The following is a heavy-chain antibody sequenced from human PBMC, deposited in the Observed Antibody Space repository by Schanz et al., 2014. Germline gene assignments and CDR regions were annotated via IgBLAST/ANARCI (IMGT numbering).Heavy chain of an antibody. J-gene: IGHJ4*02. Sequence: QVQLVQSGAEVKKPGASVKVSCKDSGYTFTSYGISWVRQAPGQGLEWMGIVNPSVRGTHFAREFQGRVTVTSDTSTSTVYMELSGLRSEDTAVYYCAGAFDSSGYYFDYWGQGTLVTVSS. D-gene: IGHD3-22*01. CDR2: VNPSVRGT. CDR3: AGAFDSSGYYFDY. CDR1: GYTFTSYG. V-gene: IGHV1-46*03.